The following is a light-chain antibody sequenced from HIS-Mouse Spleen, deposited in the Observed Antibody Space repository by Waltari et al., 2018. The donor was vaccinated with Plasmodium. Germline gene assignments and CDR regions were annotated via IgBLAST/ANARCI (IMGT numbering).Light chain of an antibody. V-gene: IGLV3-10*01. J-gene: IGLJ3*02. CDR1: ALPKNY. CDR3: YSTDSSGNHRV. Sequence: SYELTQPPSVSVSPGQTARITCSGDALPKNYAHWYQQKSGQAPVLVIYEDSKRPSGIPERFSGSSSGTMATVTISGAQVEDEADYYCYSTDSSGNHRVFGGGTKLTVL. CDR2: EDS.